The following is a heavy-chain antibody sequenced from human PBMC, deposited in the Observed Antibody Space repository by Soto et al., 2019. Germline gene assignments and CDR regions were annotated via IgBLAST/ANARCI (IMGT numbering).Heavy chain of an antibody. D-gene: IGHD3-16*01. Sequence: PGGSLRLSCAASGFTFSSYGMHWVRQAPGKGLEWVAVIWYDGSNKFYADSVKGRFTISRDNSKNTLYLQMNSLRAEVTAVYYCARDGVWETVEMATPLGWYFDLWGRGTLVTVSS. J-gene: IGHJ2*01. CDR3: ARDGVWETVEMATPLGWYFDL. CDR2: IWYDGSNK. V-gene: IGHV3-33*01. CDR1: GFTFSSYG.